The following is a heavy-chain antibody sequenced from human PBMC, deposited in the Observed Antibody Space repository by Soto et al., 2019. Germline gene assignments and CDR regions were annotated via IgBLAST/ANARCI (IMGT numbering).Heavy chain of an antibody. CDR2: IDPSDSYT. J-gene: IGHJ6*02. CDR1: GYSFTSYW. D-gene: IGHD3-3*02. Sequence: LGESLKISCTGSGYSFTSYWISWVRQMPGKGLEWMGRIDPSDSYTNYSPSFQGHVTISADKSISTAYLQWSSLKASDTAMYYCARHFTPYHYYYYGMDVWGQGTTVTVSS. CDR3: ARHFTPYHYYYYGMDV. V-gene: IGHV5-10-1*01.